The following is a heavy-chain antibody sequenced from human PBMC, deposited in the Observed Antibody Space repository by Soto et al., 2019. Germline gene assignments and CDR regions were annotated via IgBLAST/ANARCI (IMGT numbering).Heavy chain of an antibody. CDR1: GFTFSSYA. D-gene: IGHD3-3*02. V-gene: IGHV3-30-3*01. Sequence: PGGSLRLSCAASGFTFSSYAMHWVRQAPGKGLEWVAVISYDGSNKYYADSVKGRFTISRDNSKNTLYLQMNSLRAEDTAVYYCAREGRIARPPNHFISPSDAFDIWGQGTMVTVSS. J-gene: IGHJ3*02. CDR3: AREGRIARPPNHFISPSDAFDI. CDR2: ISYDGSNK.